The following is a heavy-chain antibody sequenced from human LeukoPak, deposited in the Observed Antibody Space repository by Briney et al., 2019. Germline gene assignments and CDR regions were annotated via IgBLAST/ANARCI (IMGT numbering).Heavy chain of an antibody. CDR2: IHYSGST. J-gene: IGHJ6*02. CDR3: ARHGRYFDLVDV. V-gene: IGHV4-59*08. Sequence: SETLSLTCTVSGDSISTYYWSWIRQPPGKGLEWNGYIHYSGSTNYNPSLRSRVTISVDTSKNQFSLKLSSATAADTAVYYCARHGRYFDLVDVWGQGTTVTVSS. CDR1: GDSISTYY. D-gene: IGHD3-9*01.